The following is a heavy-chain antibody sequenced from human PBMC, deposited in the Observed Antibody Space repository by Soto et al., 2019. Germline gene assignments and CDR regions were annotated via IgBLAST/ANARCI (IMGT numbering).Heavy chain of an antibody. CDR3: ARGEGYCSSTSCPNNWFDP. Sequence: QVQLAQSGAEVKKPGASVKVSCKASGYTFTSYDINWVRQATGQGLEWMGWMNPNSGNTGYAQKFQGRVTMTRNTSISTAYMELSSLRSEDTAVYYCARGEGYCSSTSCPNNWFDPWGQGTLVTVSS. CDR1: GYTFTSYD. V-gene: IGHV1-8*01. D-gene: IGHD2-2*01. J-gene: IGHJ5*02. CDR2: MNPNSGNT.